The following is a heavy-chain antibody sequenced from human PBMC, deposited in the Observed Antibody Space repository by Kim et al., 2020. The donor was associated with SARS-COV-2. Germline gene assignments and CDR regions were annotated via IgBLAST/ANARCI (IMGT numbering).Heavy chain of an antibody. CDR2: IYYSGSA. D-gene: IGHD3-22*01. CDR1: GGSISTGGYY. Sequence: SETLSLTCTVSGGSISTGGYYWSWIRQHPGKGLEWIGYIYYSGSAYFNPSLKSRVTISLDTSKNQFSLKLTSVTAADTAVYYCATITAPYYYESSAYYGPGGDWGQGTLVTVSS. V-gene: IGHV4-31*03. CDR3: ATITAPYYYESSAYYGPGGD. J-gene: IGHJ4*02.